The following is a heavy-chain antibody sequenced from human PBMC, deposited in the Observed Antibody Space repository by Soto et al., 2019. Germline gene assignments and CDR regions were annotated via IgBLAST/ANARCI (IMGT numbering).Heavy chain of an antibody. CDR1: CGSISSGGYY. Sequence: SETLSLTCTVSCGSISSGGYYWSWIRQHPGKGLEWIGYIYYSGSTYYNPSLKSRITISVDTSKNQFSLKLSSVTAADTAVYYCARDGRSDGFFQHWGQGTLVTVSS. CDR3: ARDGRSDGFFQH. D-gene: IGHD2-15*01. J-gene: IGHJ1*01. V-gene: IGHV4-31*03. CDR2: IYYSGST.